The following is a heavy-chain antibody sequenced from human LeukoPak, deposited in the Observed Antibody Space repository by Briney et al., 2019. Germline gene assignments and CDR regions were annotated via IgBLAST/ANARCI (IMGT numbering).Heavy chain of an antibody. J-gene: IGHJ4*02. CDR1: GGSISRYY. D-gene: IGHD5-18*01. Sequence: SETLSLTCTVSGGSISRYYWSWIRQPAGKGLEWIGRTYTSETTNYNPSFKSRVNMSVDTSKNQFSLKLSSVTAADTAVYYCARQGYTYGNEFDYWGQGTLVTVSS. V-gene: IGHV4-4*07. CDR2: TYTSETT. CDR3: ARQGYTYGNEFDY.